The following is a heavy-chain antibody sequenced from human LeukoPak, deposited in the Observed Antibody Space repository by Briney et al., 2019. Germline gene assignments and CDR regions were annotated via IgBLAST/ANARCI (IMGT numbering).Heavy chain of an antibody. J-gene: IGHJ3*02. D-gene: IGHD1-26*01. CDR1: GGSISSYY. Sequence: TSETLSLTCTVSGGSISSYYWSWIRQPPGKGLEWIGYIYYNERPNYNPSLKSRVTISVDTSKNQFSLKLTSVTAADTAVYYCARRGGSPLGAFDIWGQGTMVTVSS. CDR2: IYYNERP. CDR3: ARRGGSPLGAFDI. V-gene: IGHV4-59*01.